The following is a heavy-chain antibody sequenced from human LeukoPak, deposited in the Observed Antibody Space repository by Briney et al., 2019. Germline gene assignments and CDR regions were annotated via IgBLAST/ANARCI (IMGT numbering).Heavy chain of an antibody. CDR1: GGSFSGYY. V-gene: IGHV4-34*01. CDR2: INHSGST. CDR3: ARGTYYYDSSGYYSDY. D-gene: IGHD3-22*01. J-gene: IGHJ4*02. Sequence: SETLSLTCAVYGGSFSGYYWSWICQPPGKGLEWIGEINHSGSTNYNPSLKCRVTISVDTSKNQFSLKLSSVTAADTAVYYCARGTYYYDSSGYYSDYWGQGTLVTVSS.